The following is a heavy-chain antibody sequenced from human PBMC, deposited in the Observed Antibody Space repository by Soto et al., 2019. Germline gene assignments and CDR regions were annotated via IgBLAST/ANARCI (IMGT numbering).Heavy chain of an antibody. CDR3: AKKRLGGDYHNDAFDI. D-gene: IGHD2-21*01. Sequence: QVQLVESGGGVVQPGRSLRLSCAASGFTFINYGMHWVRQAPGKGLEWVALISYDGSNKYYADSVKGRFTISRDNSKNTLFLQMNSARAEDTAVYYCAKKRLGGDYHNDAFDIWGQGTMVTVSS. CDR1: GFTFINYG. V-gene: IGHV3-30*18. J-gene: IGHJ3*02. CDR2: ISYDGSNK.